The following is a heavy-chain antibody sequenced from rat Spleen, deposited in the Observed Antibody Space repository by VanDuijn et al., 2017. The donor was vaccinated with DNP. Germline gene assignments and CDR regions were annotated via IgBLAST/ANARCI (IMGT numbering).Heavy chain of an antibody. Sequence: QVQLQQSGAELAKPGSSVMISCRASGYTFTTYYIGWIKQTTGQGLEYIGYIYTGSGGTNYNEKFKGKATLTVGKSSSTAFMQLSSLTPDDSAVYYCARGSDGVWFVYWGQGTLVTVSS. J-gene: IGHJ3*01. D-gene: IGHD4-3*01. CDR1: GYTFTTYY. CDR3: ARGSDGVWFVY. CDR2: IYTGSGGT. V-gene: IGHV1-43*01.